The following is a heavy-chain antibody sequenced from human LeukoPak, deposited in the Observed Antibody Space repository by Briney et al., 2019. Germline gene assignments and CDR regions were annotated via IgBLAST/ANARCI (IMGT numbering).Heavy chain of an antibody. CDR2: VRGGGDVP. J-gene: IGHJ5*02. CDR1: GFTFSSYV. V-gene: IGHV3-23*01. CDR3: ARDRAGGNSVWFDP. D-gene: IGHD4-23*01. Sequence: GGSLRLSCAASGFTFSSYVMSWVRQAPGKGLEWVSAVRGGGDVPYYADSVKGRFTISRDNSKNSLYLQMNSLRDEDTAVYYCARDRAGGNSVWFDPWGQGTLVTVSS.